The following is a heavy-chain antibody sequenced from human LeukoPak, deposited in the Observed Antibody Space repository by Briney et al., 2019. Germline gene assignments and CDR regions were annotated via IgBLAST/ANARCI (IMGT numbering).Heavy chain of an antibody. D-gene: IGHD3-9*01. CDR2: INPNSGGT. CDR1: GYTFTGYY. Sequence: GASVKVSCKASGYTFTGYYMHWVRQAPGQGLEWMGWINPNSGGTNYAQKFQGRVTMTRDTSISTAYMELSRLRSDDTAVYYCARVGQGIRYFDWLLDYWGQGTLVTVSS. V-gene: IGHV1-2*02. CDR3: ARVGQGIRYFDWLLDY. J-gene: IGHJ4*02.